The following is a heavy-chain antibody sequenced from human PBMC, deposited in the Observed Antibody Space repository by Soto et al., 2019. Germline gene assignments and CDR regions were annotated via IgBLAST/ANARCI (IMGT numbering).Heavy chain of an antibody. V-gene: IGHV1-3*01. CDR3: ARSIGDIVVVTAILGPTDAFDI. D-gene: IGHD2-21*02. CDR1: GYTFTSYA. Sequence: ASVKVSCKASGYTFTSYAMHWVRQAPGQRLEWMGWNNAGNGNTKYSQKFQGRVTITRDTSASTAYMELSSLRSEDTAVYYCARSIGDIVVVTAILGPTDAFDIWGQGTMVTVSS. J-gene: IGHJ3*02. CDR2: NNAGNGNT.